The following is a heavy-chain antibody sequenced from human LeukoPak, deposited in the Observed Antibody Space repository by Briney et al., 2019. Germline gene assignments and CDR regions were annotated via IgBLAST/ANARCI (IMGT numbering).Heavy chain of an antibody. V-gene: IGHV3-30*02. J-gene: IGHJ3*02. D-gene: IGHD4-17*01. CDR1: GFTFSNYD. CDR3: AKELSFPASTNTGGDYVMDAFDI. Sequence: GGSLRLSCAASGFTFSNYDMHWVRQAPGKGLEWVAFIRYDGSNKYYADSVKGRFTISRDNSKNTLYLQMSSLRTEDTAVYYCAKELSFPASTNTGGDYVMDAFDIWGQGTMVTVSS. CDR2: IRYDGSNK.